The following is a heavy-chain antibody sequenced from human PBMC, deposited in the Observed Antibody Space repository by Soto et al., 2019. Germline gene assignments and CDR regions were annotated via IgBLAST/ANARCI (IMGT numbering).Heavy chain of an antibody. CDR1: GGSFSGYY. CDR2: INHSGST. Sequence: PSETLSLTCAVYGGSFSGYYWSWIRQPPGKGLEWIGEINHSGSTNYNPSPKSRVTISVDTSKNQFSLKLSSVTAADTAVYYCARGLNDFWSGYLAPYYYGMDVWGQGTTVTVSS. V-gene: IGHV4-34*01. J-gene: IGHJ6*02. D-gene: IGHD3-3*01. CDR3: ARGLNDFWSGYLAPYYYGMDV.